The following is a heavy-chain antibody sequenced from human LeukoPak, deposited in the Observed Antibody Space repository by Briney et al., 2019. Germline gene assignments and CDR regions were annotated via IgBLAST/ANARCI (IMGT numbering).Heavy chain of an antibody. CDR3: AKDTGSSGSLDY. CDR1: GFTFDDYA. CDR2: ISWNSGSI. J-gene: IGHJ4*02. Sequence: PGGSLRLSCAASGFTFDDYAMHWVRQAPGKGLEWVSGISWNSGSIGYADSVKGRFTISRDNSKNSLYLQMNSLRTEDTALYYCAKDTGSSGSLDYWGQGTLVTVSS. D-gene: IGHD6-19*01. V-gene: IGHV3-9*01.